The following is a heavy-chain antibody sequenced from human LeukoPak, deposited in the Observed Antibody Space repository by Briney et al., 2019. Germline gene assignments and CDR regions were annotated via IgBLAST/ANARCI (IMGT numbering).Heavy chain of an antibody. J-gene: IGHJ4*02. CDR2: IYYSVST. CDR1: GGSISSGGYY. V-gene: IGHV4-31*03. CDR3: ARGRKMGIAARPLLDY. Sequence: PSQTLSLTCTVSGGSISSGGYYWSWIRQHPGKGLEWIGYIYYSVSTYYNPSLKSRVTISVDTSKNQFSLKLSSVTAADTAVYYCARGRKMGIAARPLLDYWGQGTLVTVSS. D-gene: IGHD6-6*01.